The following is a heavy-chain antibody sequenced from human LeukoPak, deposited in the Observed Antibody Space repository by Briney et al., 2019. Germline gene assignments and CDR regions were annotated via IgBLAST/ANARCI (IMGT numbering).Heavy chain of an antibody. V-gene: IGHV4-38-2*01. CDR3: ARHDGGEGCCSSTSCYGFDY. CDR1: GYSISSGYY. J-gene: IGHJ4*02. Sequence: SETLSLTCAVSGYSISSGYYWGWIRQPPGKGLEWIGSIYHSGSTYYNPSLKSRVTISVDTSKNQFSLKLSSVTAADTAVYYCARHDGGEGCCSSTSCYGFDYWGQGTLVTVSS. CDR2: IYHSGST. D-gene: IGHD2-2*01.